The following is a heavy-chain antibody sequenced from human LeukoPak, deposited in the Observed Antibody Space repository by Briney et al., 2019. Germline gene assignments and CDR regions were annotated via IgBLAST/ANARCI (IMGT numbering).Heavy chain of an antibody. Sequence: GGSLRLSCAASGFTFSSYSMNWVRQAPGKGLEWVSVLYSGGTTYYADSVKGRFTISRDNSKNTLYLQMNSLRAEDTAVYYCAKDPAVTADYWGQGTLVTVSS. J-gene: IGHJ4*02. D-gene: IGHD2-21*02. CDR2: LYSGGTT. CDR1: GFTFSSYS. V-gene: IGHV3-66*01. CDR3: AKDPAVTADY.